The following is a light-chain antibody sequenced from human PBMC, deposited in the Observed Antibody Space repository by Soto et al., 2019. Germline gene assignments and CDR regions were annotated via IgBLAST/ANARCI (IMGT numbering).Light chain of an antibody. Sequence: DIQMTQSPSSLSASVGDRVTITCRASQSISSYLNWYQQKPGKAPKLLIYAASSLQSGVPSRFSGSGSGTDFTLTISSLQPEDFATNYCQQSYSTPPVTFGGGTKVEIQ. J-gene: IGKJ4*01. CDR3: QQSYSTPPVT. V-gene: IGKV1-39*01. CDR1: QSISSY. CDR2: AAS.